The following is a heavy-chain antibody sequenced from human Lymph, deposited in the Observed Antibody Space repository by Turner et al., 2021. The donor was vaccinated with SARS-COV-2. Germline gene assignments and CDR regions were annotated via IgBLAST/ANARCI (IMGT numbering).Heavy chain of an antibody. J-gene: IGHJ4*02. Sequence: QVQLVQSGAEVKKHGSSVKVSCKASGGTFSSYAISWVRQAPGQGLEWMGEIIPIVGTANYAQKFQGRVTITADASTSTAHMELSSLRSEDTAVYYCARGSRDCSSTSCYPFFDYWGQGTLVTVSS. CDR3: ARGSRDCSSTSCYPFFDY. CDR2: IIPIVGTA. V-gene: IGHV1-69*01. D-gene: IGHD2-2*01. CDR1: GGTFSSYA.